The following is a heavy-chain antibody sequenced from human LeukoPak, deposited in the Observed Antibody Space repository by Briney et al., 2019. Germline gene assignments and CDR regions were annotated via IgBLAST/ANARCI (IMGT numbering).Heavy chain of an antibody. CDR1: GGSISAYY. D-gene: IGHD3-10*02. CDR2: LHSSGET. J-gene: IGHJ4*02. CDR3: ATMFGESSDFDH. Sequence: SETLSLTCVVSGGSISAYYWNWIRQPAGKGLEWIGRLHSSGETTSDPSLMSRATMSLDTSRNHFSLNLTSVTAADTAIYYCATMFGESSDFDHWGQGTLVTVSS. V-gene: IGHV4-4*07.